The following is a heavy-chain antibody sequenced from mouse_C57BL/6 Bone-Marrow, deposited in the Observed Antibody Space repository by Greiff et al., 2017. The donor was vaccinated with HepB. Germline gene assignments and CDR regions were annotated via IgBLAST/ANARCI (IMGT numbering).Heavy chain of an antibody. D-gene: IGHD1-1*01. CDR2: IHPNSGST. Sequence: VQLQQPGAELVKPGASVKLSCTASGYTFTSYWMHWVKQRPGQGLEWIGMIHPNSGSTNYNEKLKSKAILTVDKSSSTAYMQLSSLTSEDSAVYYCARERNGSSYAMDYWGQGTSVTVSS. CDR1: GYTFTSYW. CDR3: ARERNGSSYAMDY. J-gene: IGHJ4*01. V-gene: IGHV1-64*01.